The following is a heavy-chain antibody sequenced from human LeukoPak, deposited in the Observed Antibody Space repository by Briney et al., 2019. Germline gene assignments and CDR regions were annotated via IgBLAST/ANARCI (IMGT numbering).Heavy chain of an antibody. V-gene: IGHV3-21*01. J-gene: IGHJ4*02. Sequence: GGSLRLSSAASGFTFSVDSMNWVRQAPGKGLEWLSSITSSSNYIYYADSVKGRFTISRDNVQNSLYLQMNSLRAEDTAMYYCASDRGDFDNWGQGTLVTVSS. CDR2: ITSSSNYI. CDR3: ASDRGDFDN. CDR1: GFTFSVDS.